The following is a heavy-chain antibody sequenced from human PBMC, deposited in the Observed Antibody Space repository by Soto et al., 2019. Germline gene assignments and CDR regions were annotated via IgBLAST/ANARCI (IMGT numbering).Heavy chain of an antibody. J-gene: IGHJ2*01. CDR2: IYSNGNT. CDR1: GGSFRSGGYY. V-gene: IGHV4-31*03. Sequence: QVQLQESGPGLVKPSQTLSLTCTVSGGSFRSGGYYWTWIRQKPGRGLEWIGYIYSNGNTDYNPSLKTSLSISLDTSENQLSMRLSSVPDADTAVYYCARTLMHIDRGGTETLYWAFELWGSGTLVTVSS. CDR3: ARTLMHIDRGGTETLYWAFEL. D-gene: IGHD2-8*02.